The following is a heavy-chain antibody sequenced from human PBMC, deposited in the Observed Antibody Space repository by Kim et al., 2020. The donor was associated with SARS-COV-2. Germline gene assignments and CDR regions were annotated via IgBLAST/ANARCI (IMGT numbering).Heavy chain of an antibody. D-gene: IGHD3-16*02. CDR1: GFTFSSYE. J-gene: IGHJ2*01. V-gene: IGHV3-48*03. CDR2: ISSSGSTI. Sequence: GGSLRLSCAASGFTFSSYEMNWVRQAPGKGLEWVSYISSSGSTIYYADSVKGRLTISRDNAKNSLYLQMNSLRAEDTAVYYCARIRYDYVWGSYRSGWYFDLWGRGTLVTVSS. CDR3: ARIRYDYVWGSYRSGWYFDL.